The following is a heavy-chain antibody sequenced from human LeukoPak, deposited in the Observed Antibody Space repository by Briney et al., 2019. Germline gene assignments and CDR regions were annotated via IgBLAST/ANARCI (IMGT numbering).Heavy chain of an antibody. CDR1: GFTFSSYS. Sequence: GGSLRLSCAASGFTFSSYSMNWVRQAPGKGLEWASSISSSSSYIYYADSVKGRFTISRDNAKNSLYLQMNSLRAEDTAVYYCARDMITFGGVPYYFDYWGQGTLVTVSS. CDR2: ISSSSSYI. J-gene: IGHJ4*02. D-gene: IGHD3-16*01. V-gene: IGHV3-21*01. CDR3: ARDMITFGGVPYYFDY.